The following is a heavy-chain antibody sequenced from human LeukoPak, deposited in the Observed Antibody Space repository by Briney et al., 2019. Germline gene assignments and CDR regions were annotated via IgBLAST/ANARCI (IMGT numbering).Heavy chain of an antibody. V-gene: IGHV1-46*01. D-gene: IGHD6-19*01. CDR2: INPSGGST. CDR3: ARESFRVAGTHSHFRY. CDR1: GGTFTSYA. J-gene: IGHJ4*02. Sequence: ASVKVSCKASGGTFTSYAMHWVRQAPGQGLEWMGIINPSGGSTSYAQKFQGRVTMTRDTSTSTVYMELSSLRSEDTAVYYCARESFRVAGTHSHFRYWGQGTLVTVSS.